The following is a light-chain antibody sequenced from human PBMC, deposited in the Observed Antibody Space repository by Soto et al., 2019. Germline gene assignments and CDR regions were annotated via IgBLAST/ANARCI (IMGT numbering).Light chain of an antibody. CDR3: AAWDDSLGRVL. V-gene: IGLV1-44*01. CDR2: STN. CDR1: SSNIKFNP. Sequence: QSLLTHPPSSSGTPGQRVSISCSGSSSNIKFNPVKWYQQLPGTAPKLLIYSTNQRPSGVPDRFSGSRSGTSASLAISGLQSDDEADYFCAAWDDSLGRVLFGGGTKVTVL. J-gene: IGLJ2*01.